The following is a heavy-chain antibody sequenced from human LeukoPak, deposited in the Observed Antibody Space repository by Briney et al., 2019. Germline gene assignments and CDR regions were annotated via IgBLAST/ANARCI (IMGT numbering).Heavy chain of an antibody. V-gene: IGHV4-34*08. Sequence: GSLRLSCAASGFTFSDYYMSWIRQAPGKGLEWIGEINHSGNTNYNPSLKSRVTISIDTSQNHFSLKLSSVTAADTAVYYCAVVVPTPRKYNTGWSIDFWGQGTLVTVSS. CDR2: INHSGNT. J-gene: IGHJ4*02. CDR1: GFTFSDYY. CDR3: AVVVPTPRKYNTGWSIDF. D-gene: IGHD6-19*01.